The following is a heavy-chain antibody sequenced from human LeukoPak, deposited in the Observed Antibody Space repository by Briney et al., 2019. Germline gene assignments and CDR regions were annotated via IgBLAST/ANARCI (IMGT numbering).Heavy chain of an antibody. J-gene: IGHJ3*02. CDR3: AVPMTSESAFDI. Sequence: ASVKVSCKASGYTFTDYYMHWVRQAPGQGLEWMGRINPNSGGTNYAQKFQGRVTMTRDTSISTAYMELSRLRSDDTAVYYCAVPMTSESAFDIWGQGTMVTVSS. CDR1: GYTFTDYY. CDR2: INPNSGGT. V-gene: IGHV1-2*06.